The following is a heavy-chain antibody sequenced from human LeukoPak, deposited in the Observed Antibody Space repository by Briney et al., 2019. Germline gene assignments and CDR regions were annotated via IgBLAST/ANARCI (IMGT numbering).Heavy chain of an antibody. V-gene: IGHV4-4*02. CDR2: VNHSGST. CDR1: GGSISSSNW. D-gene: IGHD6-19*01. J-gene: IGHJ4*02. Sequence: SGTLSLTCAVSGGSISSSNWWSWIRQPPGKGLEWIGEVNHSGSTNYNPSLKGRVTISVDTSKNQFSLKLSSVTAADTAVYYCARVGSGWSKGKPFDYWGQGTLVTVSS. CDR3: ARVGSGWSKGKPFDY.